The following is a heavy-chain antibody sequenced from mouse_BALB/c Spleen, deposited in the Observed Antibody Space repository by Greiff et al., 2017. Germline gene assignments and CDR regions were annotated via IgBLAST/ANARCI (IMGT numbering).Heavy chain of an antibody. CDR1: GFSLTSYG. CDR3: ARNYRYDGYYFDY. Sequence: VQLQQSGPGLVQPSQSLSITCTVSGFSLTSYGVHWVRQSPGKGLEWLGVIWSGGSTDYNAAFISRLSISKDNSKSQVFFKMNSLQANDTAIYYCARNYRYDGYYFDYWGQGTTLTVSS. D-gene: IGHD2-3*01. CDR2: IWSGGST. V-gene: IGHV2-2*02. J-gene: IGHJ2*01.